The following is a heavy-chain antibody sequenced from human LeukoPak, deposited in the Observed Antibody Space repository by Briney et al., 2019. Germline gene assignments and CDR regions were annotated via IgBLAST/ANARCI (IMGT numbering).Heavy chain of an antibody. J-gene: IGHJ4*02. CDR3: ARGERYFDWLLDY. D-gene: IGHD3-9*01. V-gene: IGHV3-21*01. Sequence: VGSLRLSCAASGFTFSSYSMNWVRQAPGKGLEWVSSISSSSSYIYYADSVKGRFTISRDNAKNSLYLQMNSLRAEDTAVYYCARGERYFDWLLDYWGQGTLVTVSS. CDR2: ISSSSSYI. CDR1: GFTFSSYS.